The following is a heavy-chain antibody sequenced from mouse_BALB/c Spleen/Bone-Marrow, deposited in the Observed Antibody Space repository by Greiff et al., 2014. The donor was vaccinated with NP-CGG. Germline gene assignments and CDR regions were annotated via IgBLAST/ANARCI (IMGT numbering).Heavy chain of an antibody. V-gene: IGHV8-8*01. CDR1: GFSLSTSGMG. D-gene: IGHD2-14*01. J-gene: IGHJ2*02. Sequence: QVQLQQSGPGIWQPSQTLSLTCSFSGFSLSTSGMGVGWVRQLSGKGLEWLAHIWWDDVKRYNPALKSRLTISKDTSSSQVFLKIASVNTADTATYYCGRIEGYRNYFDYWGQGTSLTVSS. CDR2: IWWDDVK. CDR3: GRIEGYRNYFDY.